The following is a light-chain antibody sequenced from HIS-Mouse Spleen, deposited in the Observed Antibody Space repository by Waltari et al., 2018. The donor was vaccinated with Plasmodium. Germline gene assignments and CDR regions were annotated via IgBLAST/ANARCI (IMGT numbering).Light chain of an antibody. CDR3: QAWDSSTAV. Sequence: SYELTQPPSVSVSPGQTASITCSGDKLGDKYACWYQQKPGQSPVLVIYQDSKRPSGIPGRFSGSKPGKTATLTSGGTQAMDEADYYCQAWDSSTAVFGGGTKLTVL. J-gene: IGLJ3*02. V-gene: IGLV3-1*01. CDR2: QDS. CDR1: KLGDKY.